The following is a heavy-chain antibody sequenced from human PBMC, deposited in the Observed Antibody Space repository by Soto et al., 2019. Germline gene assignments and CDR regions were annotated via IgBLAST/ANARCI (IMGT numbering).Heavy chain of an antibody. CDR3: AREGSYKNYYYYGMDV. CDR2: IYYSGST. J-gene: IGHJ6*02. CDR1: GGSISSYY. D-gene: IGHD2-15*01. V-gene: IGHV4-59*01. Sequence: QVQLQESGPGLVKPSETLSLTCTVSGGSISSYYWSWIRQPPGHGLEWIGYIYYSGSTNYNPSLKSRVTISVDTSKNQFSLKLSSVTAADTAVYYCAREGSYKNYYYYGMDVWGQGTTVTVSS.